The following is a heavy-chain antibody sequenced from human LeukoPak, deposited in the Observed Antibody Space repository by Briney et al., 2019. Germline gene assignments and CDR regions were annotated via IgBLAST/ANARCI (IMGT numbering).Heavy chain of an antibody. D-gene: IGHD3-22*01. CDR1: GLTFTNAW. CDR2: IKSKTDGGTI. Sequence: GGSLRLSCAASGLTFTNAWMTWVRQAPGKGLEWVGRIKSKTDGGTIDYAAPVKGRFTISRDNSKNTLYLQMNSLRAEDTAVYYCAKDVLRAYYYDSSGYYYEDWGQGTLVTVSS. J-gene: IGHJ4*02. CDR3: AKDVLRAYYYDSSGYYYED. V-gene: IGHV3-15*01.